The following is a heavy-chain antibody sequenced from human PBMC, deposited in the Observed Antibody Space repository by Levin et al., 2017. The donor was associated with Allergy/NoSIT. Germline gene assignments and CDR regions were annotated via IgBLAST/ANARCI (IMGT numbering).Heavy chain of an antibody. CDR1: GYTFTSYD. CDR2: MNPNSGNT. Sequence: GASVKVSCKASGYTFTSYDINWVRQATGQGLEWMGWMNPNSGNTGYAQKFQGRVTMTRNTSISTAYMQLSSLGSEDTAMYYCTRASRGDSSSWYYYGMDVWGQGTTVTVSS. J-gene: IGHJ6*02. CDR3: TRASRGDSSSWYYYGMDV. D-gene: IGHD6-13*01. V-gene: IGHV1-8*01.